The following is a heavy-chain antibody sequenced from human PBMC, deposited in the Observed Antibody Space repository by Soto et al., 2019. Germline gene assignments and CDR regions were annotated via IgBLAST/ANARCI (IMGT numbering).Heavy chain of an antibody. D-gene: IGHD3-22*01. CDR2: ISWNSGTI. Sequence: GGSLRLSGAASGFIFDDYAMHCVRQVPGKGLEWVSAISWNSGTIAYADSVKGRFTISRDNAKNSLYLQMNSLRSEDTALYYCAKDREGSSGWYGMDVWGQGTTVTVSS. CDR3: AKDREGSSGWYGMDV. J-gene: IGHJ6*02. CDR1: GFIFDDYA. V-gene: IGHV3-9*01.